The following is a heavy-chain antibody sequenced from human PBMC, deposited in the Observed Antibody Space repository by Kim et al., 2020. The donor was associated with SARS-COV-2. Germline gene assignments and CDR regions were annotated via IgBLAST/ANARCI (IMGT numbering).Heavy chain of an antibody. J-gene: IGHJ4*02. CDR3: AKDRGAYCGGDCYFPDY. D-gene: IGHD2-21*02. V-gene: IGHV3-30*18. CDR2: ISYDGSNK. CDR1: GFTFSSYG. Sequence: GGSLRLSCAASGFTFSSYGMHWVRQAPGKGLEWVAVISYDGSNKYYADSVKGRFTISRDNSKNTLYLQMNSLRAEDTAVYYCAKDRGAYCGGDCYFPDYWGQGTLVTVSS.